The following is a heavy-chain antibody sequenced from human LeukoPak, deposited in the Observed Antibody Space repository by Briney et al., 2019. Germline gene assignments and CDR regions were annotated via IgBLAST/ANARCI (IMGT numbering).Heavy chain of an antibody. CDR3: ARHAVSGRYDF. Sequence: GESLRISCKGSGYSFTTYWISWVRQMPGKGLEWMGRIDPSDSYTNYSPSFQGHVTISADKSISTAYLQWSGLKASDTAIFYCARHAVSGRYDFWGQGTLVTVSS. CDR2: IDPSDSYT. V-gene: IGHV5-10-1*01. D-gene: IGHD6-19*01. J-gene: IGHJ4*02. CDR1: GYSFTTYW.